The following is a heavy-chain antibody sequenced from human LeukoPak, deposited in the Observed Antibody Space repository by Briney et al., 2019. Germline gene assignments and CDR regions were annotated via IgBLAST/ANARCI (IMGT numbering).Heavy chain of an antibody. CDR1: GYTFTSYG. CDR3: ARDGPNRNYYGSGSKLDY. CDR2: ISAYNSNR. J-gene: IGHJ4*02. Sequence: ASVKVSCKASGYTFTSYGISWVRQAPGHGLEWMGWISAYNSNRNYAQKLQVRVTMTTDTSTSTAYMELRSLRSDDTAVYYCARDGPNRNYYGSGSKLDYWGQGTLVTASS. D-gene: IGHD3-10*01. V-gene: IGHV1-18*01.